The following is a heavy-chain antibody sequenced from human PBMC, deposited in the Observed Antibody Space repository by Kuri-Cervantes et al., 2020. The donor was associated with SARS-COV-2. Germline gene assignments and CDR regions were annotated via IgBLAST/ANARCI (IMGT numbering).Heavy chain of an antibody. Sequence: SETRSLTCTVSGGSISSYYWSWIRQPAGKGLEWIGRIYTSGSTNYNPSLKSRVTMSVDTSKNQFSLKLSSVTAADTAVYYCARGSCASESCWAGHWFDPWGQGTLVTVSS. CDR2: IYTSGST. CDR1: GGSISSYY. J-gene: IGHJ5*02. D-gene: IGHD2-15*01. CDR3: ARGSCASESCWAGHWFDP. V-gene: IGHV4-4*07.